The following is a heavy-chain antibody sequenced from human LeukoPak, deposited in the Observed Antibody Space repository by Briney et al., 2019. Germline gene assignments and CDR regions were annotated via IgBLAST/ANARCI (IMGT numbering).Heavy chain of an antibody. V-gene: IGHV1-8*03. D-gene: IGHD6-25*01. CDR1: GYTFINYH. CDR3: ARTTSFTASGYDY. CDR2: INPNNGDS. J-gene: IGHJ4*02. Sequence: ASVKVSCKASGYTFINYHINWVRQATGQGLEWMGWINPNNGDSGFAQKFQGRVTITRDTAMTTAYMELSSLTSEDTAIYFCARTTSFTASGYDYWGQGTLVTVSS.